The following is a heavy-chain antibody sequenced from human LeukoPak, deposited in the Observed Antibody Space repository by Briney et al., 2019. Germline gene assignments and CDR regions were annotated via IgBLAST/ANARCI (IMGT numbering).Heavy chain of an antibody. CDR2: MNRDGSEV. J-gene: IGHJ4*02. V-gene: IGHV3-7*05. D-gene: IGHD1-1*01. CDR3: ATGTTWQTCDY. CDR1: GFPFAPFW. Sequence: GGSLRLSCAASGFPFAPFWMTWVRQAPGKGPEFVATMNRDGSEVAYGNSVRGRFTISRDNSKNTLYVQMNSLRAEDAAVYYCATGTTWQTCDYWGQGTLVTVSS.